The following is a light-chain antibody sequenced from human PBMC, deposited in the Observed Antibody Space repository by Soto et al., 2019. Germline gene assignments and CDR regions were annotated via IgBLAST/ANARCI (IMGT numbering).Light chain of an antibody. Sequence: QDVVTQPPSASGTPGPRVTISCSGSRSNIGSNYVYWYQHLPGPAPKLLMQRNNERPSGVPDRFSGSKSGTSVSLAISGLRSEDEATYYCAAWDDTLNGQVFGGGTKLPVL. CDR3: AAWDDTLNGQV. CDR2: RNN. J-gene: IGLJ3*02. CDR1: RSNIGSNY. V-gene: IGLV1-47*01.